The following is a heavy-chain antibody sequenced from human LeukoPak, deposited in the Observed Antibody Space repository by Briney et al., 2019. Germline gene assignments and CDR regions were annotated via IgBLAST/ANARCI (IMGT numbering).Heavy chain of an antibody. D-gene: IGHD1-26*01. J-gene: IGHJ4*02. CDR1: GFTFSSYA. Sequence: GGSLRLSCAASGFTFSSYAMSWVRQAPGKGLEWVSAISGSGGSTYYADSVKGRFTISRDNSKNTLSLQMSSLRAEDTAIYYCAKGNRGTIGLKADYWGQGTLVTVSS. CDR3: AKGNRGTIGLKADY. V-gene: IGHV3-23*01. CDR2: ISGSGGST.